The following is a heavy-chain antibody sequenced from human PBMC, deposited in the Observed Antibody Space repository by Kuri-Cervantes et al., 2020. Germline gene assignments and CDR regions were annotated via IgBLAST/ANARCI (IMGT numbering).Heavy chain of an antibody. Sequence: GESLKISCAASGFTFSSYSMNWVRQAPGKGLEWVSYISSSSSTIYYADSVKGRFTISRDNAKNSLYLQMSSLRSEDTAVYYCARGRYSSGWYSYHYWGQGTLVTVSS. CDR3: ARGRYSSGWYSYHY. CDR2: ISSSSSTI. D-gene: IGHD6-19*01. CDR1: GFTFSSYS. V-gene: IGHV3-48*01. J-gene: IGHJ4*02.